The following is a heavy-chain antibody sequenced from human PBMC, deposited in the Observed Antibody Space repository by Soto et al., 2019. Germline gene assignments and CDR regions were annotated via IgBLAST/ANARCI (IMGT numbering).Heavy chain of an antibody. CDR3: ATLNSFGADY. CDR1: GFTFSSYW. D-gene: IGHD5-18*01. CDR2: IYSDGSGT. V-gene: IGHV3-74*01. Sequence: GGSLRLSCAASGFTFSSYWMHWVRQAPGKGLVWVSRIYSDGSGTTYADSVKGRFTISRDNAKSMLYLQMNSLRVEDTAVYYCATLNSFGADYWGQGTLVTVSS. J-gene: IGHJ4*02.